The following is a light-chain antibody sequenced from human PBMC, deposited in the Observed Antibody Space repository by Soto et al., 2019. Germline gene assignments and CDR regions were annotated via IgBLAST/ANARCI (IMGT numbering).Light chain of an antibody. CDR2: GAS. CDR3: QQYGSSPYT. J-gene: IGKJ2*01. Sequence: ELVLTQSPGTLSLSPGERATPSCRASQSVTSSYLAWYQHKRGQAPRLLIYGASSRATGIPDTFSGRRTWPDFTLTISRLEPEDFAVYYCQQYGSSPYTFGQGTKVDIK. V-gene: IGKV3-20*01. CDR1: QSVTSSY.